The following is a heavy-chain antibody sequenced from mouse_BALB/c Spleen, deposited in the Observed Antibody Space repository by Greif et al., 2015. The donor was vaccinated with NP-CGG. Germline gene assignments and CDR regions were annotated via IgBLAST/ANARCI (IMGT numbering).Heavy chain of an antibody. V-gene: IGHV14-3*02. D-gene: IGHD2-4*01. J-gene: IGHJ3*01. Sequence: VQLKQSGAELVKPGASVKLSCTASGFNIKDTYMHWVKQRPEQGLEWIGRIDPASGNTKYDPKFQGKATITADTSSNTAYLQLSSLTSEDTAVYYCARSSMITGAWFAYWGQGTLVTVSA. CDR3: ARSSMITGAWFAY. CDR1: GFNIKDTY. CDR2: IDPASGNT.